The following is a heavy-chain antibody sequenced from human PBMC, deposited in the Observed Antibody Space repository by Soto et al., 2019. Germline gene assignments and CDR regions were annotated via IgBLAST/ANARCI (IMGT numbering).Heavy chain of an antibody. J-gene: IGHJ4*02. CDR3: ARFKSPYSSGWYDAHDY. Sequence: QLQLQESGPGLVKPSETLSLTCTVSGGSISSSSYYWGWIRQPPGKGLEWIGSIYYSGSTYYNPSLKSRVTISVDTSKNQFSLKLSSVTAADTAVYYCARFKSPYSSGWYDAHDYWGQGTLVTVSS. D-gene: IGHD6-19*01. CDR1: GGSISSSSYY. CDR2: IYYSGST. V-gene: IGHV4-39*01.